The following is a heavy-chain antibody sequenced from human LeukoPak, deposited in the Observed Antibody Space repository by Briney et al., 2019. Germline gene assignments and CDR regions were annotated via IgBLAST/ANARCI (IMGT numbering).Heavy chain of an antibody. J-gene: IGHJ6*02. CDR3: ARAGQQPVHYQHAMDV. CDR1: GFTFSDHY. D-gene: IGHD6-13*01. Sequence: GGSLRLSCAASGFTFSDHYMDWVRQAPGKGLEWVARSRDEAHRYSSEYAAGVKGRFTISRDDSKNSLNLQLNSVKTEDKSVYICARAGQQPVHYQHAMDVWGQGTTVTASS. V-gene: IGHV3-72*01. CDR2: SRDEAHRYSS.